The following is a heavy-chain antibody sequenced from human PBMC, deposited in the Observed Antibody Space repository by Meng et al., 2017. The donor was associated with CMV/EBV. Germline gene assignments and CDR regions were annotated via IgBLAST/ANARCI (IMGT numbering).Heavy chain of an antibody. CDR1: GFTFSSYS. CDR2: ISSSSSYI. V-gene: IGHV3-21*01. D-gene: IGHD3-22*01. J-gene: IGHJ3*02. CDR3: ARERGRMIVVARGFDAFDI. Sequence: GGSLRLSCAASGFTFSSYSMNWVRQAPGKGLEWVSSISSSSSYIYYADSVKGRFTISRDNAKNSLYLQMNSLRAEDTAVYYCARERGRMIVVARGFDAFDIWGQGTMVTVSS.